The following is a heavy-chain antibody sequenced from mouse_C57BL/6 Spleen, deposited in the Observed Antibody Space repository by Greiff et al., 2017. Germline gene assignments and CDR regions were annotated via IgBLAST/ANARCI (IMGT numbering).Heavy chain of an antibody. CDR1: GYTFTSYW. V-gene: IGHV1-61*01. Sequence: QVQLQQPGAELVRPGSSVKLSCKASGYTFTSYWMDWVKQRPGQGLEWIGNIYPSDSETHYNQKFKDKATLTVDKSSSTAYMQLSSLTSEDSAVYYSARTIYYGNYAAAMGYWGQGTSVTVSS. D-gene: IGHD2-1*01. J-gene: IGHJ4*01. CDR3: ARTIYYGNYAAAMGY. CDR2: IYPSDSET.